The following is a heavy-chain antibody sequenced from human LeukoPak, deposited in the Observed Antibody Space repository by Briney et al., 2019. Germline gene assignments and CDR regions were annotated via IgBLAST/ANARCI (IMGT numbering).Heavy chain of an antibody. V-gene: IGHV1-69*04. CDR3: VRGPVGATTPDY. J-gene: IGHJ4*02. D-gene: IGHD1-26*01. CDR2: IIPILGIA. CDR1: GGTFSSYA. Sequence: LVKVSCKASGGTFSSYAISWVRQAPGQGLEWMGRIIPILGIANYAQKFQGRVTITADKSTSTAYMELSSLRSEDTAVYYCVRGPVGATTPDYWGQGTLVTVSS.